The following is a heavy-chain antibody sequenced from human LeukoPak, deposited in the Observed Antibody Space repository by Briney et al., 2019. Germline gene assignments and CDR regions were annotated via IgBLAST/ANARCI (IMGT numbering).Heavy chain of an antibody. D-gene: IGHD1-26*01. CDR3: AREPHSGSYSYAFDI. J-gene: IGHJ3*02. V-gene: IGHV1-69*05. CDR2: IIPIFGTA. Sequence: ASVKVSCKASGGTFSSYAISWVRQAPGQGLEWMGGIIPIFGTANYAQKFQGRVTITTDESTSTAYMELSSLRSEDTAVYYCAREPHSGSYSYAFDIWGQGTMVTVSS. CDR1: GGTFSSYA.